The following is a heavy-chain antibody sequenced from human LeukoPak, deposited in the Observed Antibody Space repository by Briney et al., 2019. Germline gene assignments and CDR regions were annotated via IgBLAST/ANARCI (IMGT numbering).Heavy chain of an antibody. CDR2: ISSSSSYI. D-gene: IGHD3-22*01. CDR1: GFTFSCYG. Sequence: GRSVRLSCAASGFTFSCYGIHWVRQAPGEGLEWVSSISSSSSYIYYADSVKGRFTISRDNAKNSLYLQMNSLRAEDTAVYYCARNPPYYYDSSGYSFDYWGQGTLVPVSS. J-gene: IGHJ4*02. CDR3: ARNPPYYYDSSGYSFDY. V-gene: IGHV3-21*01.